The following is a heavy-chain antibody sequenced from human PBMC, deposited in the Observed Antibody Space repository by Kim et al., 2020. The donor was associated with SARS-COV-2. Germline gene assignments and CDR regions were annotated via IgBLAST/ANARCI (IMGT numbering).Heavy chain of an antibody. J-gene: IGHJ4*02. CDR2: KT. CDR3: ARGGGYSYR. V-gene: IGHV1-8*01. Sequence: KTCCAQKFQGRVTMTRNTSISTAYMELSSLRSEDTAVYYCARGGGYSYRWGQGTLVTVSS. D-gene: IGHD5-18*01.